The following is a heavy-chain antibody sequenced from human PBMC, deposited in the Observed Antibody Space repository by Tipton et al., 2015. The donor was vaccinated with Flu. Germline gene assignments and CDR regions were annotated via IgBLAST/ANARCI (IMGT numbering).Heavy chain of an antibody. CDR3: ARYGSYFEY. CDR1: GGSISSYY. J-gene: IGHJ4*02. CDR2: IYYNGNT. V-gene: IGHV4-59*01. D-gene: IGHD1-26*01. Sequence: TLSLTCTDSGGSISSYYWSWIRQPPGKGLEWIGYIYYNGNTNYNPSLKSRVTISVDTSKNQFSLKVSSVTAADTAVYYCARYGSYFEYWGQGTLVTVSS.